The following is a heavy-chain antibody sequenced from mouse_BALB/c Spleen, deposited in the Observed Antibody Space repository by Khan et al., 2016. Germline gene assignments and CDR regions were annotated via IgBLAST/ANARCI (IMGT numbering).Heavy chain of an antibody. V-gene: IGHV9-3-1*01. Sequence: QIQLVQSGPELKKPGETVKISCKASGYTFTNYGMNWVKQAPGKGLKWMGWINTYTGEPTYTDDFKGRFAFSLETSASTAYLQIINLKTEDTATYFWARSGENYDFDDWGQGTTLTVSS. J-gene: IGHJ2*01. D-gene: IGHD1-1*01. CDR1: GYTFTNYG. CDR2: INTYTGEP. CDR3: ARSGENYDFDD.